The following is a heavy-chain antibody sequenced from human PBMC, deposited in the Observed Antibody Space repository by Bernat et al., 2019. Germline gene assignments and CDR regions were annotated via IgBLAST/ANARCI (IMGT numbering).Heavy chain of an antibody. Sequence: QVQLVESGGGVVQPGRSLRLSCAASGFTFSSYGMHWVRQAPGKGLEWVSVISYDGSNIYYADSVKGRFTISRDNSKNTLYLQMNSLRAEDTAVYYCAKRHSSGWYYFDYWGQGTLVTVS. D-gene: IGHD6-19*01. V-gene: IGHV3-30*18. J-gene: IGHJ4*02. CDR2: ISYDGSNI. CDR3: AKRHSSGWYYFDY. CDR1: GFTFSSYG.